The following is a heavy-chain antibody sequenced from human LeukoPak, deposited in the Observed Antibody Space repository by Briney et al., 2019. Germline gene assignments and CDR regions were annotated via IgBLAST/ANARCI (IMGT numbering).Heavy chain of an antibody. CDR1: GYTFTGYY. D-gene: IGHD3-9*01. CDR3: ARSRITIFLDAFDI. V-gene: IGHV1-2*02. Sequence: ASVKVSCKASGYTFTGYYMHWVRQAPGQGLEWMGWINPNSGGTNYAQKFQGRVTMTRDTSISTAYMELSRLRSDDTAVYYCARSRITIFLDAFDIWGQGTMVTVSS. CDR2: INPNSGGT. J-gene: IGHJ3*02.